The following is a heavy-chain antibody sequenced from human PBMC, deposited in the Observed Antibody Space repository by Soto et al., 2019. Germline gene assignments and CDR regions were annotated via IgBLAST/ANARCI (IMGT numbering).Heavy chain of an antibody. J-gene: IGHJ4*02. CDR2: ISGSGGST. CDR1: GFTFSSYA. CDR3: AKVRLLRYFAWTRY. V-gene: IGHV3-23*01. D-gene: IGHD3-9*01. Sequence: PGGSLRLSCAASGFTFSSYAMSWVRQAPGKGLEWVSAISGSGGSTYYADSVKGRFTISRDNSKNTLYLQMNSLRAEDTAVYYCAKVRLLRYFAWTRYWGQGTLVTVSS.